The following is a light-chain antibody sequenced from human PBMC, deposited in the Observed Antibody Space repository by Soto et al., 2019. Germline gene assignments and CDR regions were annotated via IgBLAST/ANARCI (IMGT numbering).Light chain of an antibody. CDR1: QSISSY. V-gene: IGKV1-39*01. CDR3: QQSYSTPYT. Sequence: DIQMTQSLSSLSASVGDRVTITCPASQSISSYLDWYQQKPGKAPKLLIYAASSLQSGVPSRFSGSGSGTDFTLTISSLQPEDFATYYCQQSYSTPYTFGQWTKLEIK. CDR2: AAS. J-gene: IGKJ2*01.